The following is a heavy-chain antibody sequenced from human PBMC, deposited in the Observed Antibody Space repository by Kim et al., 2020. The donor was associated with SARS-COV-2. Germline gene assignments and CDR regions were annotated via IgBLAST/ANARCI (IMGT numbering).Heavy chain of an antibody. V-gene: IGHV3-53*01. J-gene: IGHJ4*02. CDR3: ARDPH. CDR2: IYSGGST. Sequence: IYSGGSTSFADSVKGRFTISRDNSKNTLYLQMNSLRAEDTAVYYCARDPHWGQGTLVTVSS.